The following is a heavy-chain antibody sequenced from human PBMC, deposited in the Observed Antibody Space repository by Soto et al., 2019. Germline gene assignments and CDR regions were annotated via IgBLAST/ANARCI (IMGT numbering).Heavy chain of an antibody. D-gene: IGHD1-26*01. CDR2: INHLETT. J-gene: IGHJ4*02. V-gene: IGHV4-30-2*01. CDR3: ARGGGSDSFDY. CDR1: GASITYGGYS. Sequence: SETLSLTCTVSGASITYGGYSWSWLRQTPGKGLEWIGYINHLETTFYNPSFESRRTLSINTTKNQFSLILNSMSAADRAVYFCARGGGSDSFDYWGQGILVTVSS.